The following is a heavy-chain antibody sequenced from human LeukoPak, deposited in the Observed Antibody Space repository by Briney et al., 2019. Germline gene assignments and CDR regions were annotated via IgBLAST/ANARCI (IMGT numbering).Heavy chain of an antibody. J-gene: IGHJ4*02. CDR1: AGSIIGYY. Sequence: PSETLSLTCTVSAGSIIGYYWTWIRQPPGKGLEWIGSIYYSGSTNYNPSLKSRVTISVDTSKNQFSLKLSSVTAADTAVYYCARDRYGDYDYWGQGTLVTVSS. CDR2: IYYSGST. V-gene: IGHV4-59*01. CDR3: ARDRYGDYDY. D-gene: IGHD4-17*01.